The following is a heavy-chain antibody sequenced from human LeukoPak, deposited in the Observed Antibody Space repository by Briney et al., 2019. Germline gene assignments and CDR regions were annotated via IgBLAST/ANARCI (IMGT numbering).Heavy chain of an antibody. J-gene: IGHJ4*02. Sequence: GGSLRLSCAASGFTFSSYSMHWVRQAPGKGLEWVSSISSSSTYIYYADSVKGRFTISRDNSKNTVHLQMNSLRAEDTAVYYCARGAGWNYFEYWGQGTLVTVSS. V-gene: IGHV3-21*01. CDR3: ARGAGWNYFEY. CDR2: ISSSSTYI. D-gene: IGHD6-19*01. CDR1: GFTFSSYS.